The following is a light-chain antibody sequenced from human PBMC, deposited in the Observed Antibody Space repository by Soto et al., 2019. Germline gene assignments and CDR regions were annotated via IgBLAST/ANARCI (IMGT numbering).Light chain of an antibody. V-gene: IGLV2-14*01. Sequence: QSALTQPASVSGSPGQSITISCTGTSGDIGSYNRVSWYQQHPGKAPKLIIYEVTDRPSGVPDRFSGSKSGTSASLAITGLQAEDEADYYCQSYDSSLTSWVFGGGTKLTVL. CDR1: SGDIGSYNR. J-gene: IGLJ3*02. CDR2: EVT. CDR3: QSYDSSLTSWV.